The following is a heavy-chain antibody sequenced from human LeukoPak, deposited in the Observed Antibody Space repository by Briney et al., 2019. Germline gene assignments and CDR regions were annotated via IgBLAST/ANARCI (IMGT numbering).Heavy chain of an antibody. Sequence: PGGSLRLSCAASGFTFSSYRMHWVRQAPGKGLVWVSHINNDGGSITYADSVKGRFTISRDNAKNTVFLQMNSLRAEDTAVYYCARVGTNWYFDLWGRGALVTVSS. V-gene: IGHV3-74*01. CDR1: GFTFSSYR. CDR3: ARVGTNWYFDL. CDR2: INNDGGSI. D-gene: IGHD3-10*01. J-gene: IGHJ2*01.